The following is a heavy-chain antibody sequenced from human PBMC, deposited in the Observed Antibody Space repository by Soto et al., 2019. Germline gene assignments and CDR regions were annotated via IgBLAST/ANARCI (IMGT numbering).Heavy chain of an antibody. Sequence: EVQLVESGGGLVQPGGSLRLSCAASGFTFSSYWMSWVRQAPGKGLEWVANIKQDGSEKYYVDSVKGRFTISRDNAKNALYLKMNSRRAENAVVYYCARVYYDFWSGYYYPPYYYRDVWGKGTTVTDSS. V-gene: IGHV3-7*01. J-gene: IGHJ6*03. CDR1: GFTFSSYW. D-gene: IGHD3-3*01. CDR3: ARVYYDFWSGYYYPPYYYRDV. CDR2: IKQDGSEK.